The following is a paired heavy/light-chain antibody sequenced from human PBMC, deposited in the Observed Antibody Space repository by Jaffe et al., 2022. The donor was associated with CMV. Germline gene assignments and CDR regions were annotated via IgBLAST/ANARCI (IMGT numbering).Heavy chain of an antibody. V-gene: IGHV5-10-1*03. D-gene: IGHD2-2*01. CDR1: GYSFTSYW. Sequence: EVQLVQSGAEVKKPGESLRISCKGSGYSFTSYWISWVRQMPGKGLEWMGRIDPSDSYTKYRPSFQGHVTMSVDKSLSAAYLQLHTLKASDTAIYYCARQSGVEGPAAHYYYYMDVWGKGTTVTVSS. CDR3: ARQSGVEGPAAHYYYYMDV. CDR2: IDPSDSYT. J-gene: IGHJ6*03.
Light chain of an antibody. V-gene: IGKV1D-13*01. CDR3: QQYNDFPVT. Sequence: AIQLTQSPSSLSASVGDRVTITCRASLDINSALAWYQQKPGKAPNLLIFDASSLQSGVPSRFSGSESGTDFTLTIGSLQPEDLAIYYCQQYNDFPVTFGGGTKVEVK. CDR2: DAS. J-gene: IGKJ4*01. CDR1: LDINSA.